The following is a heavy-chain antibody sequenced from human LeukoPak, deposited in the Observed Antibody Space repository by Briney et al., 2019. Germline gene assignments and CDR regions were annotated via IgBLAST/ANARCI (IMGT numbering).Heavy chain of an antibody. V-gene: IGHV3-23*01. Sequence: GSLRLSCGASGLTLSRYAVNWVRQAPGRGLEWVSYISPTGDSTANAEPVKGRFSVSRDNSKNMVYLQMDSLRAEDTAIYFCLRKFYFYMDAWGKGTTVTVSS. CDR2: ISPTGDST. CDR3: LRKFYFYMDA. J-gene: IGHJ6*03. CDR1: GLTLSRYA.